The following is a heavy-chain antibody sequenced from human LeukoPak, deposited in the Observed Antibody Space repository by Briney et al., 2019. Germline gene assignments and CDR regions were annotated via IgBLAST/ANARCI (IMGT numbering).Heavy chain of an antibody. Sequence: PGGSLRLSCAASGFTFSSYAMSWVRQAPGKGLEWVSAISGSGGSTYYADSVKGRFTISRDNSKNTLHLQMNSLRAEDTAVYYCAKSLTMVVTQSAFDIWGQGTVVTVSS. CDR3: AKSLTMVVTQSAFDI. CDR1: GFTFSSYA. J-gene: IGHJ3*02. CDR2: ISGSGGST. D-gene: IGHD4-23*01. V-gene: IGHV3-23*01.